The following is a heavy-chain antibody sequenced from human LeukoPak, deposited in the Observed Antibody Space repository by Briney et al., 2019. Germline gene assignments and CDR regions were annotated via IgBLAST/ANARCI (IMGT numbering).Heavy chain of an antibody. CDR1: GFTFSSYE. CDR2: ISSSGSTI. Sequence: GGSLRLSCAASGFTFSSYEMSWVRQAPGKGLEWVSYISSSGSTIYYADSVKGRFTISRDNAKNSLYLQMNSLRAEDTAVYYCARGNIDWGEFDPWGQGTLVTVSS. V-gene: IGHV3-48*03. CDR3: ARGNIDWGEFDP. D-gene: IGHD3-9*01. J-gene: IGHJ5*02.